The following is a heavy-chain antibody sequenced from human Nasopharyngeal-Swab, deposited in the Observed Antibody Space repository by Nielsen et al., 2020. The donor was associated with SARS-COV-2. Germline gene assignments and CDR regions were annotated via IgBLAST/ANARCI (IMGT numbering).Heavy chain of an antibody. V-gene: IGHV4-30-2*01. CDR3: ARIGPPYSNYAVDP. D-gene: IGHD4-11*01. Sequence: WIRQPPGKGLEWIGYIYHSGSTYYNPSLKSRVTISVDRSKNQFSLKLSSVTAADTAVYYCARIGPPYSNYAVDPWGQGTLVPSPQ. J-gene: IGHJ5*02. CDR2: IYHSGST.